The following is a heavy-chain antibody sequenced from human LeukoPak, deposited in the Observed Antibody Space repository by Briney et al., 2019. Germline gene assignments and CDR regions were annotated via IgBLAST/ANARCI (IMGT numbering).Heavy chain of an antibody. CDR2: INPNSGGT. CDR3: ARDLSLSVRYFDWLPPSGWFDP. CDR1: GYTFTGYY. D-gene: IGHD3-9*01. J-gene: IGHJ5*02. Sequence: ASVKVSCKASGYTFTGYYMHWVRQAPGQGLEWIGWINPNSGGTNYAQKFQGRVTMTRDTSISTAYMELSRLRSDDTAVYYCARDLSLSVRYFDWLPPSGWFDPWGQGTLVTVSS. V-gene: IGHV1-2*02.